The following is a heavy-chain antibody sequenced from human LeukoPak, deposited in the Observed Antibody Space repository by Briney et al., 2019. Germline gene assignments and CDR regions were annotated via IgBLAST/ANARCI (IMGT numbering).Heavy chain of an antibody. J-gene: IGHJ4*02. D-gene: IGHD3-10*01. V-gene: IGHV4-4*07. Sequence: SETLSLTCTVSSSSISSYFWSWIRQPAGKGLEWIGRVYSSGNTNYNPSLKSRVTMSVDTSKNQFSLKLNSLTAADTAVYYCARAIPGGSGTFDYWGQGTLVTVSS. CDR1: SSSISSYF. CDR3: ARAIPGGSGTFDY. CDR2: VYSSGNT.